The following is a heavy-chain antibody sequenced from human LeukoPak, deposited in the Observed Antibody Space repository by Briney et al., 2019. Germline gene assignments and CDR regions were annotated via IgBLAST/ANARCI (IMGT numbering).Heavy chain of an antibody. D-gene: IGHD3-16*01. CDR1: GYTFTSYY. V-gene: IGHV1-46*01. CDR3: ATLGYDYVLYYFDY. Sequence: ASVKVSCKASGYTFTSYYMHWVRQAPGQGLEWMGIINPSGGSTSYAQKFQGRVTMTEDTSTDTAYMELSSLRSEDTAVYYCATLGYDYVLYYFDYWGQGTLVTVSS. J-gene: IGHJ4*02. CDR2: INPSGGST.